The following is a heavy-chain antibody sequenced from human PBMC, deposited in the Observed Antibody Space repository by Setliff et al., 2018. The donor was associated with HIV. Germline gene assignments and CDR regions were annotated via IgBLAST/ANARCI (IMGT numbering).Heavy chain of an antibody. D-gene: IGHD1-26*01. J-gene: IGHJ4*02. Sequence: SETLSLTCTVSGGSISSGSYYWSWIRQPAGKGLEWIGRIYTSGSTNYNPSLKSRVTISVDTSKNQFSLKLSSVTAADTAVYYCALGVGATYYFDYWGQGTLVTVSS. CDR3: ALGVGATYYFDY. CDR2: IYTSGST. CDR1: GGSISSGSYY. V-gene: IGHV4-61*02.